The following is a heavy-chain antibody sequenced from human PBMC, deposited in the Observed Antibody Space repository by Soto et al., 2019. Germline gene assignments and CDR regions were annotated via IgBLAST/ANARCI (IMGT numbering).Heavy chain of an antibody. D-gene: IGHD6-13*01. J-gene: IGHJ6*02. CDR1: GYTFTGYY. CDR2: INPNSGGT. Sequence: ASVKVSCTASGYTFTGYYVHWVRQAPGQGLEWMGWINPNSGGTNYAQKFQGWVTMTRDTSISTAYMELIRLSSVTAADTAVYYCARDHGTDYYYYGMDVWGQGTTVTVSS. V-gene: IGHV1-2*04. CDR3: ARDHGTDYYYYGMDV.